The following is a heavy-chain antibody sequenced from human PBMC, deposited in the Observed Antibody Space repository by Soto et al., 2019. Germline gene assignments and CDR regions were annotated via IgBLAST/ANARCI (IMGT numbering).Heavy chain of an antibody. CDR2: ISYDGSNK. D-gene: IGHD6-13*01. J-gene: IGHJ4*02. V-gene: IGHV3-30-3*01. Sequence: QVQLVESGGGVVQPGRSLRLSCAASGFTFSSYAMHWVRQAPGKGLEWVAVISYDGSNKYHADSVKGRFTISRDNSKNTLYLQMNSLRAEDTAVYYCARVRASSWYSHIDYWGQGTLVTVSS. CDR1: GFTFSSYA. CDR3: ARVRASSWYSHIDY.